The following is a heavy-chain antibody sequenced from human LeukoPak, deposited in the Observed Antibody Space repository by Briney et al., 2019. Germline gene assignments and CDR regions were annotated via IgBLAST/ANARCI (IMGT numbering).Heavy chain of an antibody. CDR1: GGSISSSNW. D-gene: IGHD6-19*01. V-gene: IGHV4-4*02. CDR2: IYHSGST. Sequence: SGTLSLTCAVSGGSISSSNWWSWVRQPPGKGLEWIGEIYHSGSTNYNPSLKSRVTISVDKSKNQFSLKLSSVTAADTAVYYCARSYGWYAAKNVFDIWGQGKMATVSS. J-gene: IGHJ3*02. CDR3: ARSYGWYAAKNVFDI.